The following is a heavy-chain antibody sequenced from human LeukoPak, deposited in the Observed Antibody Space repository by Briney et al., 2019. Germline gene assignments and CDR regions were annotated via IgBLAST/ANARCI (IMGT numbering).Heavy chain of an antibody. CDR1: GYTFTKYF. Sequence: ASVKVSCKASGYTFTKYFMHWVRQAPGQGLEWMGRINPRGGSTVYAQKFQGRITMTTDMSTRTVYMELSSLESEDTAVYYCARRDCVGDCYSNWFDPWGQGTLVTVSS. CDR3: ARRDCVGDCYSNWFDP. D-gene: IGHD2-21*02. V-gene: IGHV1-46*01. CDR2: INPRGGST. J-gene: IGHJ5*02.